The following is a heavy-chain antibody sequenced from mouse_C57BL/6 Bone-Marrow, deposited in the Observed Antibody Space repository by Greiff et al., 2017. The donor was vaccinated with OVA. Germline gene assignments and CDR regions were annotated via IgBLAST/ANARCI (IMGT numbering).Heavy chain of an antibody. J-gene: IGHJ2*01. V-gene: IGHV1-42*01. Sequence: VQLQQSGPELVKPGASVKISCKASGYSFTGYYMNWVKQSPEKSLEWIGEINPSTGGTTYNKKFKAKATLTVDKSSSTAYMQLKSLTSEDSAVYYCARDDSNYCYFDYGGQGTTLTVSS. D-gene: IGHD2-5*01. CDR3: ARDDSNYCYFDY. CDR2: INPSTGGT. CDR1: GYSFTGYY.